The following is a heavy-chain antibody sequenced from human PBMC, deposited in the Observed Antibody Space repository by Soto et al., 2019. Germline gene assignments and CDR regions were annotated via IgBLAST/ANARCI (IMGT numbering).Heavy chain of an antibody. CDR2: IYYSGST. CDR1: GGSISSGDYY. V-gene: IGHV4-30-4*01. Sequence: KPSETLSLTCTVSGGSISSGDYYWSWIRQPPGKGQEWIGYIYYSGSTYYNPSLKSRVTISVDTSKNQFSLKLSSVTAADTAVYYCARTPYCTNGVCYNKGYYYYGMDVWGQGTTVTVYS. CDR3: ARTPYCTNGVCYNKGYYYYGMDV. J-gene: IGHJ6*02. D-gene: IGHD2-8*01.